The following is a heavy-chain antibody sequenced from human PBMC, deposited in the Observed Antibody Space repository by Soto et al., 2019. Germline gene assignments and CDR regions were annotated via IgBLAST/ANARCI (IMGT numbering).Heavy chain of an antibody. Sequence: QVQLQESGPGLVKPSGTLSLTCAVSGDSISSDKWWSWVRQPPGKGLEWIGEIHHSGRTQSNPSLKSRVNILVEESTTQVSLELSSMTAADTVVYYCARGGDWQFDYWGQGTLVTVSS. CDR1: GDSISSDKW. V-gene: IGHV4-4*02. CDR3: ARGGDWQFDY. J-gene: IGHJ4*02. D-gene: IGHD2-21*02. CDR2: IHHSGRT.